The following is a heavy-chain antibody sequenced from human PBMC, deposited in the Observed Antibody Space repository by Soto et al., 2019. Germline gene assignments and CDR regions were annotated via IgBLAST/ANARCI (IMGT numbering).Heavy chain of an antibody. D-gene: IGHD3-3*01. CDR2: ISSSSDNI. CDR1: GFTFSDHS. V-gene: IGHV3-48*02. J-gene: IGHJ4*02. Sequence: EVHLVESGGGLVQPGGSLRLSCAASGFTFSDHSMNWVRQAPGKGLECVSYISSSSDNIYYADSVKGRFTISRDNAQISLYLQLNSLRDEDTAVYYCARADFSMKYWGQGTLVTVSS. CDR3: ARADFSMKY.